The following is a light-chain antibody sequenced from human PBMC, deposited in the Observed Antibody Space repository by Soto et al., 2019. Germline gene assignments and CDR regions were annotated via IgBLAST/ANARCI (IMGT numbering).Light chain of an antibody. CDR2: LEGSGSY. J-gene: IGLJ3*02. Sequence: QLVLTQSSSASASLGSSVKLTCTLSSGHSSYIIAWHQQQPGKAPRYLMKLEGSGSYNKGSGVHDRFSGSSSGADRYLTISNLQFEDESDYYCGTWDSNTRVFGGGTKLTVL. V-gene: IGLV4-60*02. CDR1: SGHSSYI. CDR3: GTWDSNTRV.